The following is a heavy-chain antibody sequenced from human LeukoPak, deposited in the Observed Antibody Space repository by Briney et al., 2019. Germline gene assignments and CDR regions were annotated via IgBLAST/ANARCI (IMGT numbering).Heavy chain of an antibody. Sequence: SETLSLTCTVSGGSISSYYWSWIRQPAGKGLEWIGRIYTSGSTNYNPSLKSRVTMSVDTSKNQFSLKLSSVTAADTAVHYCARDMGSSWHWGYYFDYWGQGTLVTVSS. D-gene: IGHD6-13*01. CDR3: ARDMGSSWHWGYYFDY. J-gene: IGHJ4*02. CDR1: GGSISSYY. CDR2: IYTSGST. V-gene: IGHV4-4*07.